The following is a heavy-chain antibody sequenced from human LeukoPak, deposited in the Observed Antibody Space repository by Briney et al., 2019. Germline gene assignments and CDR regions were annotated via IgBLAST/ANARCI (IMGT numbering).Heavy chain of an antibody. CDR1: GGTFSSYA. D-gene: IGHD2-2*01. J-gene: IGHJ3*02. CDR3: AKGGSTRPWSFDI. CDR2: IIPIFGTA. V-gene: IGHV1-69*05. Sequence: GASVKVSCKASGGTFSSYAISWVRQAPGQGLEWMGGIIPIFGTANYAQKFQGRVTMTTDTSTSTAYMELMTLRSDDTAVYYCAKGGSTRPWSFDIWGPGTMVTVSS.